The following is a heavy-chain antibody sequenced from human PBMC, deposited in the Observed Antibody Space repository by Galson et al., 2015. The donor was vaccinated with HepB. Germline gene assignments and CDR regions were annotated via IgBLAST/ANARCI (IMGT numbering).Heavy chain of an antibody. V-gene: IGHV3-23*01. CDR2: VSGGGGGT. CDR1: GFTFSSYA. CDR3: AKGSYSSGWYWFDY. J-gene: IGHJ4*02. Sequence: SLRLSCAASGFTFSSYAMSWVRQAPGKGLEWVSAVSGGGGGTYYAGSVKGRFTISRDNSKNTLHLQMNSLRAEDTAVYYCAKGSYSSGWYWFDYWGQGTLVTVSS. D-gene: IGHD6-19*01.